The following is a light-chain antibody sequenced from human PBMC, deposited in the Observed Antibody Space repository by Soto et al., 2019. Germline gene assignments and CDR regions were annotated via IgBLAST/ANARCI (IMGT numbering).Light chain of an antibody. Sequence: EIVLTQSPGTLSFSPGERATLSCTASQSVAHYLAWYQQKPGQAPRLLIYGASTRATGIPARFSGSGSGTEFTLTISSLQSEDFAVYYCQQYNNWPQTFGQGTKVDIK. J-gene: IGKJ1*01. CDR2: GAS. V-gene: IGKV3-15*01. CDR1: QSVAHY. CDR3: QQYNNWPQT.